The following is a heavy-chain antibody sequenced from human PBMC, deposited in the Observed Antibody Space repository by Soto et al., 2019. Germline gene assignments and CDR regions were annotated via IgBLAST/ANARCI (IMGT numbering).Heavy chain of an antibody. J-gene: IGHJ1*01. Sequence: QVQLEQSGAEVKKPGASVKVSCKASGYIFTAYSMHWVRRAPGQGLQWMGVVNPSGGSPNYAQKFQGRITLTRDMARNTFYMALSSLTSKDTAVYYCAREENCSDGICYSEYFQRWGQGTLVTVAS. CDR3: AREENCSDGICYSEYFQR. D-gene: IGHD2-15*01. CDR1: GYIFTAYS. CDR2: VNPSGGSP. V-gene: IGHV1-46*01.